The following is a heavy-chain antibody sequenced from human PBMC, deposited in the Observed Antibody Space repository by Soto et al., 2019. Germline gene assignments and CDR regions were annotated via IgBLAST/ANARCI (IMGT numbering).Heavy chain of an antibody. CDR2: IYHSGST. CDR1: GGSLISSNW. CDR3: ARVGSSGWPQIDY. D-gene: IGHD6-19*01. V-gene: IGHV4-4*02. J-gene: IGHJ4*02. Sequence: SLSLTCAVSGGSLISSNWWSWVRQPPGKGLEGIGGIYHSGSTNYNPSLKSRVTISVDKSKNQFSLKLSSVTAADTAVYYCARVGSSGWPQIDYWGQGTLVTVSS.